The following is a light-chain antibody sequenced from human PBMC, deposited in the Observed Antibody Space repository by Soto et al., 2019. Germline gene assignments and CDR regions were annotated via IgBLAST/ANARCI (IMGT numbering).Light chain of an antibody. CDR1: QSLVSSNGNTF. Sequence: DVVMTQSPLSLPVTLGQPASISCRSSQSLVSSNGNTFLIWFQQRPGQSPRRLISKVSNRDSAVPDRFTGSGSGTDFTLEISRVEAEDVGVSYCMQATHWPWTFGQGTKVEIK. J-gene: IGKJ1*01. V-gene: IGKV2-30*01. CDR2: KVS. CDR3: MQATHWPWT.